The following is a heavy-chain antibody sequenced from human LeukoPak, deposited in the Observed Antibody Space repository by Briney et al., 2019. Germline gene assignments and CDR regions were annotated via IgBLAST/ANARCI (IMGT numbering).Heavy chain of an antibody. D-gene: IGHD5-12*01. CDR2: ISYDGSNK. CDR3: AKDNTDIVATPPFWDYYYYMDV. V-gene: IGHV3-30*18. Sequence: PGGSLRLSCAASGFTFSSYGMHWVRQAPGKGLEWVAVISYDGSNKYYADSVKGRFTISRDNSKNTLYLQMNSLRAEDTAVYYCAKDNTDIVATPPFWDYYYYMDVWGKGTTVTVSS. CDR1: GFTFSSYG. J-gene: IGHJ6*03.